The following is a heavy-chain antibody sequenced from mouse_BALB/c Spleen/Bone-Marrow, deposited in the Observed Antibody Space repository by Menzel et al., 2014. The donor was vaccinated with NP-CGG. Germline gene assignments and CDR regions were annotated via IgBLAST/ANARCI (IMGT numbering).Heavy chain of an antibody. Sequence: EVHLVESGPGLVKPSQSLSLTCTVTGYSITSDYAWNWIRQFPGNKLEWMGYISYSGSTSYNPSLKSRISITRDTSKNQFFLQLNSVTTEDTATYYCARYGITKGFAYWGQGTLVTVSA. CDR3: ARYGITKGFAY. D-gene: IGHD2-4*01. CDR1: GYSITSDYA. V-gene: IGHV3-2*02. J-gene: IGHJ3*01. CDR2: ISYSGST.